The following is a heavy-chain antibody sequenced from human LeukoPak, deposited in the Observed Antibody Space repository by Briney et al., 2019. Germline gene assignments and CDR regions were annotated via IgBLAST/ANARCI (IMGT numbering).Heavy chain of an antibody. Sequence: SGMVSCKAPGGTFSDYSISWVRQAPGQGLEWMGRIIPSVDRIHYAQKFQGRFTITADKATTAVYMELSSLRFDDTAVYYCVRSGYDYDWFDPWGQGTLVTVSS. CDR2: IIPSVDRI. CDR1: GGTFSDYS. J-gene: IGHJ5*02. V-gene: IGHV1-69*02. CDR3: VRSGYDYDWFDP. D-gene: IGHD5-12*01.